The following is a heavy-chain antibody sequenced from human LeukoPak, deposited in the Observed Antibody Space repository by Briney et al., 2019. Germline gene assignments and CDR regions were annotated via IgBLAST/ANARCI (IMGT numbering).Heavy chain of an antibody. Sequence: SETLSLTCTVSGGSISSYYWSWIRQPPGKGLEWIGYIYYSGSTNYNPSLKSRVTISVDTSKNQFSLKLSSVTAAGTAVYYCARASCPPRLMDVWGQGTTVTVSS. J-gene: IGHJ6*02. CDR3: ARASCPPRLMDV. D-gene: IGHD2-2*01. CDR2: IYYSGST. V-gene: IGHV4-59*08. CDR1: GGSISSYY.